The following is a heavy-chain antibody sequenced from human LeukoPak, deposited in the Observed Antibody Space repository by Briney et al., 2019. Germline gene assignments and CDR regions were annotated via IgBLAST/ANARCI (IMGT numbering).Heavy chain of an antibody. D-gene: IGHD6-6*01. CDR3: ARGPNSNWSGLDF. CDR2: ISPTGSTT. CDR1: GFTFTDYW. Sequence: GGSLRLSCAASGFTFTDYWMSWVRQAPGKGLVWVSRISPTGSTTSYADSVKGRFTVSRDNAKNTLYLQVNNLRAEDTAVYYCARGPNSNWSGLDFWGQGTLLTVSS. V-gene: IGHV3-74*01. J-gene: IGHJ4*02.